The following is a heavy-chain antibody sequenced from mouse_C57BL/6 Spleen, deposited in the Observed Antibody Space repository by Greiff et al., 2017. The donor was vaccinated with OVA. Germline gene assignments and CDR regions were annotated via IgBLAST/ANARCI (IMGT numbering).Heavy chain of an antibody. J-gene: IGHJ4*01. CDR3: ARYYGSSTGNAMDY. CDR1: GYAFSSSW. D-gene: IGHD1-1*01. Sequence: VMLVESGPELVKPGASVKISCKASGYAFSSSWMNWVKQRPGKGLEWIGRIYPGDGDTNYNGKFKGKATLTADKSSSTAYMQLSSLTSEDSAVYFCARYYGSSTGNAMDYWGQGTSVTVSS. CDR2: IYPGDGDT. V-gene: IGHV1-82*01.